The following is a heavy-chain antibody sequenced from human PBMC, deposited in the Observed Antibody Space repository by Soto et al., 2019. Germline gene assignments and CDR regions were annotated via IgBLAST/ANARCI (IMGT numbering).Heavy chain of an antibody. J-gene: IGHJ4*02. V-gene: IGHV4-30-2*01. CDR3: ARGDYNVYFDF. D-gene: IGHD4-4*01. CDR2: IYQSGST. Sequence: QVQLQESGPGLVKPSQTLSLTCAVSGVSINTGGYSWNWIRQAPGKALEWMGHIYQSGSTYYKPSLKGRITSCVDMSNSDFSREVNSVTPADTAVYFCARGDYNVYFDFWGQGALVTVSS. CDR1: GVSINTGGYS.